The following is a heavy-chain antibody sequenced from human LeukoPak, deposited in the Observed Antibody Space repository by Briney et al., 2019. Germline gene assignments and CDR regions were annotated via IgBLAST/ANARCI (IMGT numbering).Heavy chain of an antibody. D-gene: IGHD1-20*01. CDR2: IIPIFGTA. Sequence: SVKLSCKASGGTFSSYAISWVRQALGQGLEWMGGIIPIFGTANYAQKFQGRVTITADKSTSTAYMELSSLRSEDTAVYYCARLGDNWNFSDYWGQGTLVTVSS. CDR1: GGTFSSYA. V-gene: IGHV1-69*06. J-gene: IGHJ4*02. CDR3: ARLGDNWNFSDY.